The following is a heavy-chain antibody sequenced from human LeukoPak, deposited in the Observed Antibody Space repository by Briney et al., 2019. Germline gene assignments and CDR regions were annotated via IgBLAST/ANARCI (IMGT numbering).Heavy chain of an antibody. Sequence: PGGSLRLSCAASGFTVSSNYMSWVRQAPGKGLEWVSIIYSDGTTYSTDSVKGRFTISRDKFKNTLYLQMNSLRAEDTAVFYCARADSSWYYFDYWGQGAQVTVSS. J-gene: IGHJ4*02. D-gene: IGHD6-13*01. CDR3: ARADSSWYYFDY. V-gene: IGHV3-53*01. CDR1: GFTVSSNY. CDR2: IYSDGTT.